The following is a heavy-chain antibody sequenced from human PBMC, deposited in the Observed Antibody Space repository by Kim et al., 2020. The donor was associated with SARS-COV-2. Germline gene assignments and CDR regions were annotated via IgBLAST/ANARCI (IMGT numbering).Heavy chain of an antibody. CDR1: GYSFTSYW. D-gene: IGHD6-19*01. CDR3: ARRSGKQWLVLRGYYFDY. J-gene: IGHJ4*02. CDR2: IDPSDSYT. Sequence: GESLKISCKGSGYSFTSYWISWVRQMPGKGLEWMGRIDPSDSYTNYSPSFQGHVTISADKSISTAYLQWSSLKASDTAMYYCARRSGKQWLVLRGYYFDYWGQGTLVTVSS. V-gene: IGHV5-10-1*01.